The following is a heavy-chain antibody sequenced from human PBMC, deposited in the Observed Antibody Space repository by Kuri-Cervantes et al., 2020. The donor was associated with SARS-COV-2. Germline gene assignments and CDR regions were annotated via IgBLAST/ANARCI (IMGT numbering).Heavy chain of an antibody. Sequence: ESLKISCTVSGGSISSSSYYWGWIRQPPGKGLEWIGSIYYSGSTYYNPSLKSRVTISVDTSKNQFSLKLSSVTAADTAVYYCARVGNFWSGFSDYWGQGTLVTVSS. CDR1: GGSISSSSYY. CDR3: ARVGNFWSGFSDY. J-gene: IGHJ4*02. CDR2: IYYSGST. D-gene: IGHD3-3*01. V-gene: IGHV4-39*01.